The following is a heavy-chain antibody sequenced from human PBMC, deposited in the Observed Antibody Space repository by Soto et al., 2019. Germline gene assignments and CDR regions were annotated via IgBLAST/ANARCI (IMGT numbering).Heavy chain of an antibody. Sequence: DVQLVESGGGLVKSGGSLRLSCAVSGFTFSDAWMSWVRQAPGKGLEWVGRIKRNTDGGTTDYAAPVKGRFTISRDDSRHMLYLQMNSLKTEDTAVYFCTTVSTVTTSASWGQGTLVTVSS. V-gene: IGHV3-15*01. CDR2: IKRNTDGGTT. CDR1: GFTFSDAW. J-gene: IGHJ4*02. D-gene: IGHD4-4*01. CDR3: TTVSTVTTSAS.